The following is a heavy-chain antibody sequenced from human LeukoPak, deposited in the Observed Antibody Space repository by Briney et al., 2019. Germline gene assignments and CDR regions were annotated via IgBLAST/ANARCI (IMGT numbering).Heavy chain of an antibody. D-gene: IGHD2-21*01. V-gene: IGHV4-4*07. CDR3: ASHIVVVKKYYHYYYMDV. J-gene: IGHJ6*03. CDR2: IYTSGST. CDR1: GGSISSYY. Sequence: SETLSLTCTVSGGSISSYYWSWIRQPAGKGLEWIGRIYTSGSTNYNPSLKSRVTMSVDTSKNQFSLKLSSVTAADTAVYYCASHIVVVKKYYHYYYMDVWGKGTTVTVSS.